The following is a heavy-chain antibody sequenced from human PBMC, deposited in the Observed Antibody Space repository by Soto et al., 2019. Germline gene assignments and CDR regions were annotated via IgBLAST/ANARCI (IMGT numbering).Heavy chain of an antibody. CDR2: INSDGTTT. V-gene: IGHV3-74*01. J-gene: IGHJ6*02. CDR3: ARGIKNYYGVDV. Sequence: EVQLVESGGDLVQPGGSLRLSCAASGFTFTSYWMHWVRQAPGKGLVWVSRINSDGTTTNYAESVTGRFTISRDNAKNTVYLQMNSLRAEDTAVYYCARGIKNYYGVDVWGQGTLVTVSS. CDR1: GFTFTSYW.